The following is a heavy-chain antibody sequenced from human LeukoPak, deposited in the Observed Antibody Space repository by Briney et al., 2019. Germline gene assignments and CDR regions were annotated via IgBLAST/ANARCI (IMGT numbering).Heavy chain of an antibody. J-gene: IGHJ5*02. D-gene: IGHD1-1*01. CDR3: ARARYNWNDGGWFDP. CDR2: IYTSGST. V-gene: IGHV4-61*02. Sequence: PSQTLSLTCNVSGGSISSGTYYWSWIRQPAGKGLEWIGRIYTSGSTNYNPSLKSRVTISVDTSENLFSLMLSSVTAADTAVYYCARARYNWNDGGWFDPWGQGTLITVSS. CDR1: GGSISSGTYY.